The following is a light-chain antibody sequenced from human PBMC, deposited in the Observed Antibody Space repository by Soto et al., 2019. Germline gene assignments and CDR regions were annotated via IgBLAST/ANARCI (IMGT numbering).Light chain of an antibody. CDR3: QQYNSYPYT. J-gene: IGKJ2*01. V-gene: IGKV1-5*03. CDR2: KAS. CDR1: QSVTLW. Sequence: DIQMTQSPSILSASVGDGVTIACRASQSVTLWLTWYQQKPGKAPKLLLYKASTLESGVPSRFSGNGSETDFTLTISSLQPDDIGTYYCQQYNSYPYTFGQGTKVDIK.